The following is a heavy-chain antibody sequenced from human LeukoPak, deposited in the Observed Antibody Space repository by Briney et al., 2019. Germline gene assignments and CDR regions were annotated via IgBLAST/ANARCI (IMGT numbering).Heavy chain of an antibody. Sequence: ASVKVSCKASGYTFTGYYMHWVRQAPGQGLEWMGWINPNSGGTNYAQKFQGRVTMTTDTSTSTAYMELRSLRSDDTAVDYCARDLQDIVVVPAAQWTAFDIWGQGTMVTVSS. CDR2: INPNSGGT. J-gene: IGHJ3*02. CDR3: ARDLQDIVVVPAAQWTAFDI. CDR1: GYTFTGYY. D-gene: IGHD2-2*01. V-gene: IGHV1-2*02.